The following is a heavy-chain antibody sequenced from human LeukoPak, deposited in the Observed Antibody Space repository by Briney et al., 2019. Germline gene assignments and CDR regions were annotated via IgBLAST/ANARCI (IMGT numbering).Heavy chain of an antibody. V-gene: IGHV3-7*01. D-gene: IGHD3-22*01. Sequence: GESLRLPCAASGFTFNTHWMAWVRQAPGRGLERVANIKEDGSEKNYVDSVKGRFTISRDNAKNSLYLQVNSLRGEDTAVYYCARENYYKADYWGQGTLVTVSS. CDR1: GFTFNTHW. CDR3: ARENYYKADY. J-gene: IGHJ4*02. CDR2: IKEDGSEK.